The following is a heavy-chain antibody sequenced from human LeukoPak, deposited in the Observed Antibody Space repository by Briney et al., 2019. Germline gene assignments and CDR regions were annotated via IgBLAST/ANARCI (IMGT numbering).Heavy chain of an antibody. V-gene: IGHV3-66*04. Sequence: GGSLRLSCAASGITVSNIYMTWVRQAPNKGLEWVSTIRTDGTTIYADSVKGRFTISRNTSKNTLYLQMNSLRAEDTAVYYCAKHYYYNMDVWGRGTTVTVSS. CDR3: AKHYYYNMDV. CDR1: GITVSNIY. J-gene: IGHJ6*02. CDR2: IRTDGTT.